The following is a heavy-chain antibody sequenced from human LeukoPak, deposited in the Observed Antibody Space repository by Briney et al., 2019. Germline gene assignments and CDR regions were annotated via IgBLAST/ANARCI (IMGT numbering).Heavy chain of an antibody. V-gene: IGHV5-51*01. Sequence: GESLKISCKGSGYTFTNYWIGWVRQMPGKGLEWMGIIYPGDSDTRHSPSFQGQVTISVDKSISTVYLQWRRLKASDTAMYYCARRDGSGWGSFDYWGQGTLVTVSS. J-gene: IGHJ4*02. CDR2: IYPGDSDT. D-gene: IGHD6-19*01. CDR1: GYTFTNYW. CDR3: ARRDGSGWGSFDY.